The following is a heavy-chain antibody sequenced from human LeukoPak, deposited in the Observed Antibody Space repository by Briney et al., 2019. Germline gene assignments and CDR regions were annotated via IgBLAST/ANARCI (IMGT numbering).Heavy chain of an antibody. D-gene: IGHD3-3*01. J-gene: IGHJ4*02. CDR2: IIPIFGTA. CDR1: GGTFSSYA. Sequence: GASVKVSCKASGGTFSSYAISWVRQAPGQGLEWMGRIIPIFGTANYAQKFQGRVTITADESTSTAYMELSSLRSEDTAVYYCATEPTIYDFWSGSMYYFDYWGQGTLVTVSS. V-gene: IGHV1-69*15. CDR3: ATEPTIYDFWSGSMYYFDY.